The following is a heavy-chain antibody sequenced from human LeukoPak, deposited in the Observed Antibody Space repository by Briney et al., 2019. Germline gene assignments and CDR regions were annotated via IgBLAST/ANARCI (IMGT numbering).Heavy chain of an antibody. D-gene: IGHD7-27*01. CDR1: GGSISSSSYY. CDR3: ARDFWGPADY. V-gene: IGHV4-39*07. J-gene: IGHJ4*02. CDR2: IYYSGST. Sequence: SETLSLTCTVSGGSISSSSYYWGWIRQPPGKGLEWIGSIYYSGSTYYNPSLKSRVTISVDTSKNQFSLKLSSVTAADTAVYYCARDFWGPADYWGQGTLVTVSS.